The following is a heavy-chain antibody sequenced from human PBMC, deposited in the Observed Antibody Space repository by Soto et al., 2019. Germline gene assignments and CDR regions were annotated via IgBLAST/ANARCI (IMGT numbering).Heavy chain of an antibody. V-gene: IGHV4-39*01. Sequence: QLQLQESGPGLVKPSETLSLTYSVSGDSINSDKYYWGWIRQPPGKGLEWIGIIYYRGNTYYNPSLQTRVTISLDKSKSQFSLKLNSVTAADSAMYFCARLEGLATISYYFDFWGQGALVTVSS. CDR1: GDSINSDKYY. D-gene: IGHD3-9*01. J-gene: IGHJ4*02. CDR3: ARLEGLATISYYFDF. CDR2: IYYRGNT.